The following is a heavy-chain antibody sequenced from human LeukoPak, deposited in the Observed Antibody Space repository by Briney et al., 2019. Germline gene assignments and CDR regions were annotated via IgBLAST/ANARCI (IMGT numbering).Heavy chain of an antibody. CDR2: INPNSGGT. CDR3: AGGFPYYYDSSGYYYFDY. V-gene: IGHV1-2*02. CDR1: GYAFTGYS. J-gene: IGHJ4*02. Sequence: ASVNLSCKASGYAFTGYSMHWVRQAPGQGLEWMGWINPNSGGTNYAQKFQGTVTMTRDTSISTAYMELSRLRSDDTAVYYCAGGFPYYYDSSGYYYFDYWGQGTLVTVSS. D-gene: IGHD3-22*01.